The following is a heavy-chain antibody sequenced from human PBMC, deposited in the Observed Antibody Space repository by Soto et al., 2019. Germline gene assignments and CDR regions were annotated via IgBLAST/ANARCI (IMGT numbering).Heavy chain of an antibody. CDR1: GFPFSSYA. CDR3: AKLNSSSAYYYYGMDV. D-gene: IGHD6-13*01. CDR2: ISGSGGST. J-gene: IGHJ6*02. Sequence: GGSLRLSCAASGFPFSSYAMSWVRQAPGKGLEWVSAISGSGGSTYYADSVKGRFTISRDNSKNTLYLQMNSLRAEDTAVYYCAKLNSSSAYYYYGMDVWGQGTTVTVSS. V-gene: IGHV3-23*01.